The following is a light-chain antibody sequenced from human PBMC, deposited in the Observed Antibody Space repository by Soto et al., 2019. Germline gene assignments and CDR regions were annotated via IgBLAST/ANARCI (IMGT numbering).Light chain of an antibody. CDR1: SSDVGGYKY. CDR2: DVS. CDR3: SSYTSSSTLV. V-gene: IGLV2-14*01. Sequence: QSARTQPASVSGSPGQSITISCTGTSSDVGGYKYVSWYQQHPGKAPKLMIYDVSNRPSGVSNRFSGSKSGNTASLTISGLQAEDEADYYCSSYTSSSTLVFGGGTKLTVL. J-gene: IGLJ2*01.